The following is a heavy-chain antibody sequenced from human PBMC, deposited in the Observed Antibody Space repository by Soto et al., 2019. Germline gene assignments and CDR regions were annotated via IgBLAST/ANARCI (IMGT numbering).Heavy chain of an antibody. V-gene: IGHV3-30*18. D-gene: IGHD2-2*01. CDR3: AKEVESVVVVPAAIIHFMYYYGMDV. Sequence: PGGSLRLSCAASGFTFSSYGMHWVRQAPGKGLEWVAVISYDGSNKYYADSVKGRFTISRDNSKNTLYLQMNSLRAEDTAVYYCAKEVESVVVVPAAIIHFMYYYGMDVWGQGTTVTVSS. J-gene: IGHJ6*02. CDR1: GFTFSSYG. CDR2: ISYDGSNK.